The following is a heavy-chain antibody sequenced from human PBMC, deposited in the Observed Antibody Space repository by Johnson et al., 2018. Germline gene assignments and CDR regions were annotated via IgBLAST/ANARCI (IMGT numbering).Heavy chain of an antibody. CDR1: GFSFSCYS. CDR2: ISGISSYI. J-gene: IGHJ6*02. D-gene: IGHD3-10*01. Sequence: EVRLGEAGGGLVKPGGSLRLWCAASGFSFSCYSMNWVRQAPGKGLELVSSISGISSYISSTDSLQGRFTISRDNAKNSLYLKINSLGVDDTAVYYCARGNHWLWCGGESYYGMDVWGQGTTVTVSS. V-gene: IGHV3-21*01. CDR3: ARGNHWLWCGGESYYGMDV.